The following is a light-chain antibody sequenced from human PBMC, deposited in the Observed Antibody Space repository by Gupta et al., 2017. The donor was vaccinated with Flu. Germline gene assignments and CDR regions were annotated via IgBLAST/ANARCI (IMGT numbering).Light chain of an antibody. CDR1: SSDVGGYDY. J-gene: IGLJ2*01. Sequence: QSALTQPAAVSGSPGQSITITCTGTSSDVGGYDYVSWFQHHPVKVPKLIIYDVIIRPSGISNRFSGSNAGNTASLTISGLQPEDEADYYCSSYSRSSTLILFGGWTKLTVL. CDR2: DVI. CDR3: SSYSRSSTLIL. V-gene: IGLV2-14*03.